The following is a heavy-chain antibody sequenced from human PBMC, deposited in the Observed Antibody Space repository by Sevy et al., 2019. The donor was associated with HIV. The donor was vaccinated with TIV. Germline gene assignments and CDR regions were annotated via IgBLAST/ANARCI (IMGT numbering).Heavy chain of an antibody. Sequence: GGSLTLSCAASGFIFSHYDMHWVRHAPGKGLEWVAVIASHGNYNSLAASVKGRFTISRDTARNTLDLQMNSLRVEDTAVYYCARLESCGGDCYYFDSWGQGALVTVSS. CDR1: GFIFSHYD. V-gene: IGHV3-30-3*01. CDR2: IASHGNYN. D-gene: IGHD2-21*02. CDR3: ARLESCGGDCYYFDS. J-gene: IGHJ4*02.